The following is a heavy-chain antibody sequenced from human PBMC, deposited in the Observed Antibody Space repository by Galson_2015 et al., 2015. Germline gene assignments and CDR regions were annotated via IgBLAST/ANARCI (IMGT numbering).Heavy chain of an antibody. D-gene: IGHD6-19*01. CDR1: GGSFSGYC. J-gene: IGHJ3*02. Sequence: SETLSLTCAVYGGSFSGYCWSWIRQPPGQGLEWIGSIYYSGSTYYNPSLKSRVTISVDTSKNQFSLKLSSVAAADTAVYYCARGGSSGWYDAFDIWGQGTMVTVSS. CDR2: IYYSGST. CDR3: ARGGSSGWYDAFDI. V-gene: IGHV4-34*01.